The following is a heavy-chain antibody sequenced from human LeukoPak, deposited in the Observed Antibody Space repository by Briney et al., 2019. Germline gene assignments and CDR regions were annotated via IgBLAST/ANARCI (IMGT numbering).Heavy chain of an antibody. J-gene: IGHJ3*02. Sequence: SETLSLTCTISGGSISSNYWSWIRQPPGKGLEWIGYCHYSGNTNYNPSLKSRATISVDMSKNQFSLTLNSVTAADTAVYYCARSASSTSRSAFDIWGEGTRVTASS. V-gene: IGHV4-59*13. CDR3: ARSASSTSRSAFDI. CDR1: GGSISSNY. CDR2: CHYSGNT.